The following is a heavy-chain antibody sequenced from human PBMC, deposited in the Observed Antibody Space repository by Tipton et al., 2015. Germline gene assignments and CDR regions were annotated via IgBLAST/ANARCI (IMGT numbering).Heavy chain of an antibody. J-gene: IGHJ4*02. V-gene: IGHV4-39*01. CDR1: GGSISSSSYY. CDR2: LYFSGST. CDR3: ASPSLPHDRGDYYFQS. Sequence: TLSLTCTVSGGSISSSSYYWAWIRQPPGKGLERIGSLYFSGSTYYNPSLKSRVTISIDIFKNKFSLKLSSVTAADTAVYYCASPSLPHDRGDYYFQSWGQGSLVTVSS. D-gene: IGHD2-21*02.